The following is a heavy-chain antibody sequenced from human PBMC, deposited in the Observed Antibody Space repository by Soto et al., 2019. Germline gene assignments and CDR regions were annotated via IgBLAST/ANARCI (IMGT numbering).Heavy chain of an antibody. V-gene: IGHV1-69*13. CDR1: GGTFSSYA. CDR2: IIPIFGTA. Sequence: SVKVSCKASGGTFSSYAISWVRQAPGQGLEWMGGIIPIFGTANYAQKFQGRVTITVDESTSTAYMELSSLRSEDTAVYYCARDHRLAAMVILFDYWGQGTLVTVSS. J-gene: IGHJ4*02. D-gene: IGHD5-18*01. CDR3: ARDHRLAAMVILFDY.